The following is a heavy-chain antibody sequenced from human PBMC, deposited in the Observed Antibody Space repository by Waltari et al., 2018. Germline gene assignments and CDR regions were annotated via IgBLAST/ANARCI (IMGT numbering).Heavy chain of an antibody. J-gene: IGHJ4*02. CDR2: IYYSGST. Sequence: QLQLQESGPGLVKPSETLSLTCTVSGGPISSSNYYWGWIRQPPGKGLEWIGSIYYSGSTYYNPSLKSRVTISVDTSKNQFSLNLSSVTAADTAVYYCARDAQWPAGVDYWGQGTLVTVSS. D-gene: IGHD6-19*01. CDR3: ARDAQWPAGVDY. V-gene: IGHV4-39*07. CDR1: GGPISSSNYY.